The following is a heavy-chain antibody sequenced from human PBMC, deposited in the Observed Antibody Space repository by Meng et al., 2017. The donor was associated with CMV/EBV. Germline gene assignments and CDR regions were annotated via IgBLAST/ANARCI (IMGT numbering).Heavy chain of an antibody. V-gene: IGHV1-69*05. CDR2: IIPTFGTA. J-gene: IGHJ6*02. Sequence: SVKVSCKASGGTFSSYAISWVRQAPGQGLEWMGGIIPTFGTANYAQKFQGRVTITTDESTSTAYMELSSLRSEDTAVYYCASFYYCSSTSCYTENYYYYGMDVWGQGTTVTVSS. CDR1: GGTFSSYA. CDR3: ASFYYCSSTSCYTENYYYYGMDV. D-gene: IGHD2-2*02.